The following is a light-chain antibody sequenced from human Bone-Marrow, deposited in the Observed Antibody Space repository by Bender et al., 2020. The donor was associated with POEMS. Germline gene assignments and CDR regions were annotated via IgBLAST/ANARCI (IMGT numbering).Light chain of an antibody. J-gene: IGLJ3*02. CDR2: DDS. V-gene: IGLV3-21*02. CDR3: SSYTSSTTPWV. CDR1: NIGSKS. Sequence: SYVLTQPPSVSVAPGQTARITCGGNNIGSKSVHWYQQKPGQAPVLVVYDDSDRPLGVPDRFSGSKSGFTASLTISGLQAEDEADYYCSSYTSSTTPWVFGGGTKLTVL.